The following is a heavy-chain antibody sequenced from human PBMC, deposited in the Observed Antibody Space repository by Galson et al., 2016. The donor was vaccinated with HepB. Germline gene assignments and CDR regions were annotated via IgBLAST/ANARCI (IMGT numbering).Heavy chain of an antibody. CDR1: GGSISSFS. J-gene: IGHJ6*02. V-gene: IGHV4-59*13. CDR3: ARDFLVRGVHYPYGMDV. CDR2: IIHGGST. Sequence: SETLSLTCTVSGGSISSFSWSWLRQPPGKGLEWIGYIIHGGSTNYNPSLKSRVTISVDTSKKQFSLNLSSATAADTAVYYCARDFLVRGVHYPYGMDVWGQGTTVIVSS. D-gene: IGHD3-10*01.